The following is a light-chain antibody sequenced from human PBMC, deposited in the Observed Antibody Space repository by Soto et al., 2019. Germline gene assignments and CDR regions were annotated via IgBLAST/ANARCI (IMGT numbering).Light chain of an antibody. Sequence: EIVLTQSPATLSLSPGERATLSCRASQSVSSYLAWYQQKPGQAPRLLIYDASNRATVIPARFSGSGSGTDFTLTISSLEPVDFAVYYCQQRSNWPLFTFGPGTKVDIK. CDR1: QSVSSY. CDR3: QQRSNWPLFT. V-gene: IGKV3-11*01. J-gene: IGKJ3*01. CDR2: DAS.